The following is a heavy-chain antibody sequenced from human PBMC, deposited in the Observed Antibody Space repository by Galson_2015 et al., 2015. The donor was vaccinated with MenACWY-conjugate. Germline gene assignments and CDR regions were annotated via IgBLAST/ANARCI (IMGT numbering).Heavy chain of an antibody. CDR3: AKSGSDSYLYSMDV. Sequence: SLRLSCAASGFTFSNYAMSWVRQAPGKGLEWVSAIHASGGRTDYADSVKGRFTISRDNSKNTLYLQMNGLRVEDTAVYYCAKSGSDSYLYSMDVWGQGTTVTVSS. J-gene: IGHJ6*02. CDR1: GFTFSNYA. CDR2: IHASGGRT. D-gene: IGHD2-21*01. V-gene: IGHV3-23*01.